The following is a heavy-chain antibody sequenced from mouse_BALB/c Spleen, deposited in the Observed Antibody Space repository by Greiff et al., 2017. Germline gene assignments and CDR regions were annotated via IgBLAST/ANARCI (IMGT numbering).Heavy chain of an antibody. CDR2: ISYDGSN. CDR1: GYSITSGYY. V-gene: IGHV3-6*02. D-gene: IGHD1-1*01. CDR3: VVLLRRYFDV. Sequence: ESGPGLVKPSQSLSLTCSVTGYSITSGYYWNWIRQFPGNKLEWMGYISYDGSNNYNPSLKNRISITRDTSKNQFFLKLNSVTTEDTATYYCVVLLRRYFDVWGAGTTVTVSS. J-gene: IGHJ1*01.